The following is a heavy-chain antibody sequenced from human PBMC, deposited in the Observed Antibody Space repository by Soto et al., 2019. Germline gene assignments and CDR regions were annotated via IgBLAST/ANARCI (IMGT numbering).Heavy chain of an antibody. Sequence: ASVKVSCKASGYTFTSYCIRWVRQAPGQELEWMGWISPNNGSTNYAQKFQGWVTMTRDTSISTAYMELSRLTSDDTAVYYCARDRIAVAVTRTSFYSYGMDVWGQGTTVTVSS. CDR3: ARDRIAVAVTRTSFYSYGMDV. CDR2: ISPNNGST. J-gene: IGHJ6*02. CDR1: GYTFTSYC. V-gene: IGHV1-2*04. D-gene: IGHD6-19*01.